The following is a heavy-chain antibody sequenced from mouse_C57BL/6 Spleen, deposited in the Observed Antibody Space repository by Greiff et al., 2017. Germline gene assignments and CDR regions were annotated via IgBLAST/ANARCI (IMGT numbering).Heavy chain of an antibody. D-gene: IGHD2-14*01. V-gene: IGHV1-64*01. CDR2: IHPNSGST. CDR1: GYTFTSYW. J-gene: IGHJ2*01. Sequence: QVQLQQPGAELVKPGASVKLSCKASGYTFTSYWMHWVKQRPGQGLEWIGMIHPNSGSTNYNEKFKSKATLTVDKSSSTAYMQLSSLTSEDSAVYCCTGRGYDEGDFDCWGQGATLSFSS. CDR3: TGRGYDEGDFDC.